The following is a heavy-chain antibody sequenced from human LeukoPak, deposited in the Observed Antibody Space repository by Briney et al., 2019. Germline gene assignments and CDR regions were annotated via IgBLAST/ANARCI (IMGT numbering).Heavy chain of an antibody. CDR1: GGSISSSSYY. J-gene: IGHJ4*02. Sequence: SETLSLTCSVSGGSISSSSYYWGWIRQPPGKGLEWIGSIHSSGSTYFNPSLTSRVTVSVDTSKNQFSLKLSSVTAADTAVYYCARSQATAMVSDYWGQGTLVTVSS. D-gene: IGHD2-2*01. CDR2: IHSSGST. CDR3: ARSQATAMVSDY. V-gene: IGHV4-39*01.